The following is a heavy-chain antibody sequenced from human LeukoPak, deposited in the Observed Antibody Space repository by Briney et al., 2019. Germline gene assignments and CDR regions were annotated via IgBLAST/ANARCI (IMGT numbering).Heavy chain of an antibody. CDR1: GYTFTGYH. CDR3: ARNPDYYDSNYFDY. V-gene: IGHV1-69*13. D-gene: IGHD3-22*01. CDR2: IIPIFGTA. J-gene: IGHJ4*02. Sequence: SVKVSCKASGYTFTGYHMHWVRQAPGQGLEWMGGIIPIFGTANYAQKFQGRVTITADESTSTAYMELSSLRSEDTAVYYCARNPDYYDSNYFDYWGQGTLVTVSS.